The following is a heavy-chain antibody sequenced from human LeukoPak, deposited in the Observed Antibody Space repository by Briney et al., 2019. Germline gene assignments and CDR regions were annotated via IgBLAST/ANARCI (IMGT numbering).Heavy chain of an antibody. CDR1: GYTFTSYG. CDR2: ISTCNGNT. V-gene: IGHV1-18*01. J-gene: IGHJ3*02. D-gene: IGHD2-15*01. CDR3: ARDGRCSGGSCYSEAFDI. Sequence: GASVKVSCKSSGYTFTSYGIIWVRQAPGQGLKWMGWISTCNGNTNYAQKLQGRVTMTTYTSTTTAYMELRSLRSDDTAVYYCARDGRCSGGSCYSEAFDIWGQGTMVTVSS.